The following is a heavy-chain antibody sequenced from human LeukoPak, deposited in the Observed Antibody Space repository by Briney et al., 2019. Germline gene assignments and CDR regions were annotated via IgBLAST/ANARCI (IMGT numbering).Heavy chain of an antibody. CDR2: ISGSGGST. Sequence: PGGSLRLSCAASGFAFSSYAMSWVRQAPGKGLEWVSAISGSGGSTYYADSVKGRFTISRDNSKNTLYLQMNSLRAEDTAVYYCAKDTSYYDFWSGYYFYWGQGTLVTVSS. CDR1: GFAFSSYA. J-gene: IGHJ4*02. V-gene: IGHV3-23*01. CDR3: AKDTSYYDFWSGYYFY. D-gene: IGHD3-3*01.